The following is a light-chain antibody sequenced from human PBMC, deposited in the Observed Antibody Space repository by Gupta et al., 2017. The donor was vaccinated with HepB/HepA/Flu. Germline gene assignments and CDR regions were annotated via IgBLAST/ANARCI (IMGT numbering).Light chain of an antibody. CDR1: SGHRTSS. Sequence: QLVLPHSPSASASLGASVKITCTLSSGHRTSSIAWHQQQPEKGPRYVMKLNSDGSHFRGDGIPYRFSGSSSGAERYLTISSLQSEDEGDYDCQTWGTGTRVFGGGTKLTVL. V-gene: IGLV4-69*01. J-gene: IGLJ3*02. CDR2: LNSDGSH. CDR3: QTWGTGTRV.